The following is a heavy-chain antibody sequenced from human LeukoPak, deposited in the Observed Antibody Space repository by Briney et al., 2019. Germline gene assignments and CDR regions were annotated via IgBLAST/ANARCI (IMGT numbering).Heavy chain of an antibody. CDR1: GFSFTNAW. CDR3: TTRHYGDFDY. D-gene: IGHD4-17*01. J-gene: IGHJ4*02. Sequence: GGSLRLSCVASGFSFTNAWMNWVRQAPGKGLEWVGRSKSKTDGGTTEYAAPVKGRFTISRDDSKNTLYLQMNSLKSEDTAVYYCTTRHYGDFDYWGQGTRVTVSS. V-gene: IGHV3-15*01. CDR2: SKSKTDGGTT.